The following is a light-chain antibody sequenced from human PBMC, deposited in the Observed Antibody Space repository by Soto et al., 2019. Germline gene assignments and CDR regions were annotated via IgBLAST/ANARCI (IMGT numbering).Light chain of an antibody. CDR2: GAS. CDR1: QSVSSSY. J-gene: IGKJ5*01. CDR3: QQYGSSTIT. Sequence: EIVFTQSPGTLSLSPGERATLSCRASQSVSSSYLAWYQQKPGQAPRLLIYGASSRETGIPDRFSGSGAGTDFTLTISRLEPEDVAVYYCQQYGSSTITFGQGTRLEIK. V-gene: IGKV3-20*01.